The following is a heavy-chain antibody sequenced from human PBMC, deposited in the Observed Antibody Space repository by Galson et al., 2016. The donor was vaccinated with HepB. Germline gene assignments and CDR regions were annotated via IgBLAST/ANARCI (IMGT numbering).Heavy chain of an antibody. J-gene: IGHJ4*02. CDR1: GFTFKNYW. Sequence: SLRLSCAASGFTFKNYWMSWVRQAPGKGLEWVANVKPDGSDANYVDSVGGRFTISRDNAKNSLFLQMNVVRAEDTAVYYCATTRLSDNWAQGTLVTVSS. CDR2: VKPDGSDA. V-gene: IGHV3-7*01. CDR3: ATTRLSDN. D-gene: IGHD3-16*01.